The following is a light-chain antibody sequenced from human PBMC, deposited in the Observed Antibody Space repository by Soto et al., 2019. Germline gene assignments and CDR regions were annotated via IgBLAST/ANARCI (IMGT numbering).Light chain of an antibody. CDR2: EVT. Sequence: QSALTQPASVSGSPGQSITISCTGTSSDVGAYTSVSWYQQHPGKAPKLIIYEVTNRPPGVSTRFSGSKSASTASLTISGLQAEDEAHYYCSSSTSANRDYVFATGTKLTVL. CDR1: SSDVGAYTS. CDR3: SSSTSANRDYV. V-gene: IGLV2-14*01. J-gene: IGLJ1*01.